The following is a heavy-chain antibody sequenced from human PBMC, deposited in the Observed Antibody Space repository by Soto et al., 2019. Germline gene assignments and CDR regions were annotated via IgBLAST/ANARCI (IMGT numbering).Heavy chain of an antibody. V-gene: IGHV1-46*01. CDR1: GYTFTTYF. D-gene: IGHD2-21*02. Sequence: QVQLVQSGAEVKKPGASMKISCKASGYTFTTYFIHWMRQAPGQGLEWMGIINPSDESTNYAQKCQGRVSLTRDKSTTTVNVGLRGLRSDDTAVYYCARGGDIVMVAALENYYYGMDVWGQGTTVTVSS. CDR2: INPSDEST. CDR3: ARGGDIVMVAALENYYYGMDV. J-gene: IGHJ6*02.